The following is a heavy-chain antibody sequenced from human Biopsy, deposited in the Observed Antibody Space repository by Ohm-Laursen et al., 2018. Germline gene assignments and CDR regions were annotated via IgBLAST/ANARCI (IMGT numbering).Heavy chain of an antibody. CDR2: ISYTGYT. CDR1: GGSFTGLY. V-gene: IGHV4-59*11. Sequence: TLSLTCPVSGGSFTGLYWSWIRQPPGKGLEWIGHISYTGYTSYNASLKSRVTISVDTSRNHFSLRLSSLTAADTAVYYCARGSNDFGGLYFPRWGQGTLLTVSS. CDR3: ARGSNDFGGLYFPR. D-gene: IGHD4-23*01. J-gene: IGHJ4*02.